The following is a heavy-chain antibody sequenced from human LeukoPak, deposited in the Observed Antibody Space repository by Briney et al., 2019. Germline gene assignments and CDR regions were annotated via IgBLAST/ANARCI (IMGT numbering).Heavy chain of an antibody. J-gene: IGHJ3*02. CDR2: IYSGGNT. V-gene: IGHV3-53*01. CDR3: ARAEAFDI. CDR1: GFTVSSNY. Sequence: SGGSLRLSCAASGFTVSSNYMSWVRQAPGKGLEWVSVIYSGGNTYYADSVKGRFTISRDNSKNTLYLQMNSLRAEDTAIYYCARAEAFDIWGQGTMLTVSS.